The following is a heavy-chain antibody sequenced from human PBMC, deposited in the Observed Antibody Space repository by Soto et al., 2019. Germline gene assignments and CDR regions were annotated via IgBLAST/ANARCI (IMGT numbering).Heavy chain of an antibody. V-gene: IGHV1-69*01. CDR3: EILRDGYNGVAF. Sequence: QVQLVQSGAEVKKPGSSVKVSCKASGGTFSNYAINWVRQAPGQGLEWMGGIIVLFGTTNYAQKFQGRVKITADESTSTAYLERRSLTSDDNAVYYCEILRDGYNGVAFWGQGTLLTVSS. D-gene: IGHD6-25*01. CDR1: GGTFSNYA. CDR2: IIVLFGTT. J-gene: IGHJ4*02.